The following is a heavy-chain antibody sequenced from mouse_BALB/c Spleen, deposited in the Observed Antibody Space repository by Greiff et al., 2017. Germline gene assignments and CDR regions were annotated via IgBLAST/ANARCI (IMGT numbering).Heavy chain of an antibody. Sequence: EEKLVESGGDLVKPGGSLKLSCAASGFTFSSYGMSWVRQTPDKRLEWVATISSGGSYTYYPDSVKGRFTISRDNAKNTLYLQMSSLKSEDTAMYYCARQYGNYGFDYWGQGTTLTVSS. CDR2: ISSGGSYT. CDR1: GFTFSSYG. D-gene: IGHD2-10*02. J-gene: IGHJ2*01. CDR3: ARQYGNYGFDY. V-gene: IGHV5-6*01.